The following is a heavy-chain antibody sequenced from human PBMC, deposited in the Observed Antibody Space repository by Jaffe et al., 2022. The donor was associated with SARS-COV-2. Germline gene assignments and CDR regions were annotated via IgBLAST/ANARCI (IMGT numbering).Heavy chain of an antibody. J-gene: IGHJ4*02. Sequence: EVQLVESGGVVVQPGGSLRLSCAASGFTFDDYTMHWVRQAPGKGLEWVSLISWDGGSTYYADSVKGRFTISRDNSKNSLYLQMNSLRTEDTALYYCAKEATPLWFGGNPFDYWGQGTLVTVSS. V-gene: IGHV3-43*01. D-gene: IGHD3-10*01. CDR3: AKEATPLWFGGNPFDY. CDR1: GFTFDDYT. CDR2: ISWDGGST.